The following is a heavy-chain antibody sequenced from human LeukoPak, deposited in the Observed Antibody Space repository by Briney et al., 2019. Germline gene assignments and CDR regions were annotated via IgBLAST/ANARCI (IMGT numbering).Heavy chain of an antibody. J-gene: IGHJ4*02. V-gene: IGHV3-74*01. D-gene: IGHD5-12*01. Sequence: GGSLRLSCAASGFSVGGYWMHWVRQGPGMGLVWVSRVNSDGSSISYADSVKGRFSISRDNAKNTLYLQMNSLRAEDTAVYYCTRGASGYGNFDYWGQGTLVTVSS. CDR1: GFSVGGYW. CDR3: TRGASGYGNFDY. CDR2: VNSDGSSI.